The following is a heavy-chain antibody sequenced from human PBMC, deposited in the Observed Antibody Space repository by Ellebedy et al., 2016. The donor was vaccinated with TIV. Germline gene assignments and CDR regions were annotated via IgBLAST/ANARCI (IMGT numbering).Heavy chain of an antibody. CDR2: ISPSGLSR. CDR1: GFTFSDYA. D-gene: IGHD3-10*01. V-gene: IGHV3-23*01. Sequence: GESLKISCAASGFTFSDYAMAWVRQAPGKGLAWVSTISPSGLSRFYPDSVKGRFAISRDSLDNTLYLQLNSLRADDTAVYYCAKAAEPGYYYGSGGFSDWGQGTLVGVSS. CDR3: AKAAEPGYYYGSGGFSD. J-gene: IGHJ4*01.